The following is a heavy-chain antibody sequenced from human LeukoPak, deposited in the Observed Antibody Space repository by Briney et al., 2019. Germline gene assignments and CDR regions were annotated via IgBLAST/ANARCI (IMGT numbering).Heavy chain of an antibody. CDR2: IKQDGSEK. CDR3: AKDASIVVVVAPTSFDY. CDR1: GFTFSSYW. D-gene: IGHD2-15*01. Sequence: GGSLRLSCAASGFTFSSYWMSWVRQAPGKGLEWVANIKQDGSEKYYVDSVKGRITISRDNAKNSLYLQMNSLRAEDTAVYYCAKDASIVVVVAPTSFDYWGQGTLVTVSS. J-gene: IGHJ4*02. V-gene: IGHV3-7*03.